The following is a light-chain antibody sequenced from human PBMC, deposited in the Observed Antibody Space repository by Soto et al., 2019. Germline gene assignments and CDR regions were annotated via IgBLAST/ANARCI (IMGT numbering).Light chain of an antibody. CDR1: QSINRF. Sequence: DIQMTQSPSSLSASVGDRVTITCRASQSINRFLNWYQQKAGKGPNLLIYGASSLQSGVPSRFSGSGSGTEFNLTISSLQPEDFASYYCQQSQITPWTFGQGTKGEIK. CDR3: QQSQITPWT. CDR2: GAS. V-gene: IGKV1-39*01. J-gene: IGKJ1*01.